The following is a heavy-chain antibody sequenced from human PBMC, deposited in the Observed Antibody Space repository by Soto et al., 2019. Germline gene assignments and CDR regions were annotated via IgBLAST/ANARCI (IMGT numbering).Heavy chain of an antibody. Sequence: GASVKVSCKASGGTFSSYTISWVRQAPGQRLEWMGWINAGNGNTKYSQKFQGRVTITRDTSASTAYMELSSLRSEDTAVYYCARAHYDILTGYSLNWFDPWGQGTLVTVS. CDR2: INAGNGNT. D-gene: IGHD3-9*01. CDR1: GGTFSSYT. J-gene: IGHJ5*02. V-gene: IGHV1-3*01. CDR3: ARAHYDILTGYSLNWFDP.